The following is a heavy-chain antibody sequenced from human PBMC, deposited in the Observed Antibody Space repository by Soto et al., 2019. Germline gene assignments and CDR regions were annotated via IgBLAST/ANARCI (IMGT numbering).Heavy chain of an antibody. CDR3: ARAGGGSYWGDYYYYGMDV. CDR1: GGTFSSYA. D-gene: IGHD1-26*01. CDR2: IIPIFGTA. V-gene: IGHV1-69*06. J-gene: IGHJ6*02. Sequence: SVKVSCKASGGTFSSYAISWVRQAPGQGLEWMGGIIPIFGTANYAQKFQGRVTITADKSTSTAYMELSSLRSEDTAVYYCARAGGGSYWGDYYYYGMDVWGQGTTVTVSS.